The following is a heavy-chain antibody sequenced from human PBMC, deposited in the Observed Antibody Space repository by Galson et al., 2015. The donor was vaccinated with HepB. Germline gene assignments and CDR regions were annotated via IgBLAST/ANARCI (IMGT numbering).Heavy chain of an antibody. J-gene: IGHJ6*02. CDR2: IYSGGST. Sequence: SLRLSCAASGFTVSSNYMSWVRQAPGKGLEWVSVIYSGGSTYYADSVKGRFTISRDNSKNTLYLQMNSLRAEDTAVYYCARDHRGPYCSSTSCYVSGYGVDVWGQGTTVTVSS. D-gene: IGHD2-2*01. CDR3: ARDHRGPYCSSTSCYVSGYGVDV. CDR1: GFTVSSNY. V-gene: IGHV3-53*01.